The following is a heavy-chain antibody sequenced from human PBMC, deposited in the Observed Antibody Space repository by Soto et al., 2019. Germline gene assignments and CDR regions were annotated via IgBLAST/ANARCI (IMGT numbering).Heavy chain of an antibody. Sequence: SETLSLTCTVSGGSISSSSYYWGWIRQPPGKGLEWIGNIYYSGSTYYDPSLKSRVTISVDTSKNQFSLNLGSVTAADTAVYYCARFEMDSLLTGSNYFDYFGQGTLVTVSS. V-gene: IGHV4-39*01. CDR3: ARFEMDSLLTGSNYFDY. CDR1: GGSISSSSYY. CDR2: IYYSGST. D-gene: IGHD3-9*01. J-gene: IGHJ4*02.